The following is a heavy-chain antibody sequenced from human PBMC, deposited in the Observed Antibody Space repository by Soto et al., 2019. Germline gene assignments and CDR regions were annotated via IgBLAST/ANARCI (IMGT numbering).Heavy chain of an antibody. CDR3: ARRYGGNLDY. D-gene: IGHD1-26*01. J-gene: IGHJ4*02. V-gene: IGHV4-59*08. CDR2: IYYSGST. Sequence: SDTLSLTCTVSGGSISSYYWSWIRQPPGKGLEWIGYIYYSGSTNYNPSLKSRVTISVDTSKNQFSLKLSSVTAADTAVYYCARRYGGNLDYWGPGTLVTVSS. CDR1: GGSISSYY.